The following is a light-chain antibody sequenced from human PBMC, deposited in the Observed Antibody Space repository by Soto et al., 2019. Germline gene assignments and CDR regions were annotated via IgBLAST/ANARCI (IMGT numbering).Light chain of an antibody. CDR2: EVS. CDR3: SSYAGSSYV. CDR1: SSDVGGYNY. J-gene: IGLJ1*01. Sequence: LTPPPSASGSPGQSVTISCTGTSSDVGGYNYVSWYQQHPGKAPKLMIYEVSKRPSGVPDRFSGSKSGNTASLTVSGLQAEDEADYYCSSYAGSSYVFGTGTKVTVL. V-gene: IGLV2-8*01.